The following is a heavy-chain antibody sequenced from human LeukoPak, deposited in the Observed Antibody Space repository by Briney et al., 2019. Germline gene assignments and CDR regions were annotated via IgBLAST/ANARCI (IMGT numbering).Heavy chain of an antibody. CDR1: VFTFDDYG. Sequence: PGGSLRLSCAASVFTFDDYGMSWVRQAPGKGLEGVSGINWNGGSTGYADSVKGRFTISRDNAKNSLYLEMNSLRAEDTALYYCARGRNYDYVWGSYRYTVSLYGFDYWGQGTLVTVSS. CDR3: ARGRNYDYVWGSYRYTVSLYGFDY. D-gene: IGHD3-16*02. J-gene: IGHJ4*02. CDR2: INWNGGST. V-gene: IGHV3-20*04.